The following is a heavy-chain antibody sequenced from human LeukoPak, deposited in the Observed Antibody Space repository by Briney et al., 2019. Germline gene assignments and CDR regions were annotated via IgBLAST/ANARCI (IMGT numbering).Heavy chain of an antibody. CDR3: VRGTGY. J-gene: IGHJ4*02. CDR1: GFTFSSHA. Sequence: GGSLRLSCAASGFTFSSHAMHWVRQAPGKGLEWVAVISYDGSNKNYADSVKGRFTISRDNSKNTLYLQMSSLRADDTAVYYCVRGTGYWGQGTLVTVSS. CDR2: ISYDGSNK. V-gene: IGHV3-30*14.